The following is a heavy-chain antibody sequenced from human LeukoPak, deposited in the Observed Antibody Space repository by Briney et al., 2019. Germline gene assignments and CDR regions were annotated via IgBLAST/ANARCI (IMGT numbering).Heavy chain of an antibody. V-gene: IGHV4-31*03. CDR2: IYYSGST. CDR3: ARVLEGVGDNWFDP. Sequence: SETLSLTCTVSGGSISSGGYYWSWIRQHPGKGLEWIGYIYYSGSTYYNPSLKSRVTISVDTSKNQFSLKLSSVTAADTAVCYCARVLEGVGDNWFDPWGQGTLVTVSS. CDR1: GGSISSGGYY. J-gene: IGHJ5*02. D-gene: IGHD2-8*01.